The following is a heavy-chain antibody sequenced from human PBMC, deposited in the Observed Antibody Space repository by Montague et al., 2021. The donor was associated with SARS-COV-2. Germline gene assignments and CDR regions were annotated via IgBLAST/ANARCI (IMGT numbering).Heavy chain of an antibody. CDR2: IYYSGST. D-gene: IGHD5-12*01. Sequence: SXTLSLTCSVSGDSISSSSYFWGWVRQPPGKGLERIGSIYYSGSTFYNPSLKSRVTISVDTSKKQFSLKLTSVTAADTALYFCARHGTPGYGPFDSWGQGTLVAVSS. CDR3: ARHGTPGYGPFDS. V-gene: IGHV4-39*01. CDR1: GDSISSSSYF. J-gene: IGHJ4*02.